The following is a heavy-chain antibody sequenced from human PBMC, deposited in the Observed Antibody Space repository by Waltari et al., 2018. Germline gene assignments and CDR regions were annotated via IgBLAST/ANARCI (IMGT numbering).Heavy chain of an antibody. CDR3: AKNPGGVVIPPLDY. CDR1: GFTFSNAW. D-gene: IGHD3-22*01. Sequence: EVQLVESGGGLVKPGGSLRLSCAASGFTFSNAWMSWVRQAPGKGLEWVGRIKSKTDGGTTDYAAPVKGRFTISRDDSKTTLYLQMNSLKTEDTAVYYCAKNPGGVVIPPLDYWGQGTLVTVSS. V-gene: IGHV3-15*01. J-gene: IGHJ4*02. CDR2: IKSKTDGGTT.